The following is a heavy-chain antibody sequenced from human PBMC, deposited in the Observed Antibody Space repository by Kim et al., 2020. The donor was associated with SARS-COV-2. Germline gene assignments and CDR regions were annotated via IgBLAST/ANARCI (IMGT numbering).Heavy chain of an antibody. D-gene: IGHD3-22*01. V-gene: IGHV3-7*01. Sequence: GGSLRLSCAASGFTFSSYWMSWVRQAQGKGLEWVANIKQDGSEKYYVDSVKGRFTISRDNAKNSLYLQMNSLRAEDTAVYYCAREGGPVVVRDYYDSSGSFDDWGQGTLVTDSS. J-gene: IGHJ4*02. CDR1: GFTFSSYW. CDR2: IKQDGSEK. CDR3: AREGGPVVVRDYYDSSGSFDD.